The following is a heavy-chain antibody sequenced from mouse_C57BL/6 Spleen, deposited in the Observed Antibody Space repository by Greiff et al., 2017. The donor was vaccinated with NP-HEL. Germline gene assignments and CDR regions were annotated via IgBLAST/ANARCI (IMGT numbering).Heavy chain of an antibody. CDR2: IYPGDGDT. J-gene: IGHJ3*01. D-gene: IGHD4-1*01. CDR3: ASPLTGTKFGY. V-gene: IGHV1-82*01. CDR1: GYAFSSSW. Sequence: VQLQQSGPELVKPGASVKISCKASGYAFSSSWMNWVKQRPGKGLEWIGRIYPGDGDTNYNGKFKGKATLTADKSSSTAYMQLSSLTSEDSAVYFCASPLTGTKFGYWGQGTLVTVSA.